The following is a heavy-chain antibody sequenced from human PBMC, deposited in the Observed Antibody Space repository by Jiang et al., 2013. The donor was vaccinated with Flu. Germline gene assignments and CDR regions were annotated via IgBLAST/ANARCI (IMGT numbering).Heavy chain of an antibody. Sequence: LLKPSETLSLTCAVYGGSFSGYYWSWIRQPPGKGLEWIGEINHSGSTNYNPSLKSRVTISVDTSKNQFSLKLSSVTAADTAVYYCARGLAQGAFDIWGQGTMVTVSS. CDR1: GGSFSGYY. CDR2: INHSGST. CDR3: ARGLAQGAFDI. V-gene: IGHV4-34*01. J-gene: IGHJ3*02.